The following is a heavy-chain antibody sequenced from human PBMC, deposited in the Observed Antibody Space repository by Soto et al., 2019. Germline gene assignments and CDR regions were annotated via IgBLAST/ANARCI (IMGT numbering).Heavy chain of an antibody. CDR3: ARELADYYDSSGYYYGFDY. Sequence: QVQLQQSGPGLVKPSQTLSLTCAISGDSVSSNSAAWNWIRQSPSRGLEWLGRTYYRSKWYNDYAVSVKSRITINPATSKNQFSLQLNSVTPEDTAVYYCARELADYYDSSGYYYGFDYWGQGTLVTVSS. CDR2: TYYRSKWYN. J-gene: IGHJ4*02. V-gene: IGHV6-1*01. CDR1: GDSVSSNSAA. D-gene: IGHD3-22*01.